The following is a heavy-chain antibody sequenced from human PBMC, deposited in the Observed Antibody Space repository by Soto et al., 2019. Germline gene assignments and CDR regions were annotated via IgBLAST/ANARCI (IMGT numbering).Heavy chain of an antibody. CDR2: IGYGGSNK. CDR3: ARERIGYCTNGVCYGFDP. D-gene: IGHD2-8*01. J-gene: IGHJ5*02. V-gene: IGHV3-33*01. Sequence: QVQLVESGGGVVQPGRSLRLSCAASGFTFSSYGMHWVRQAPGKGLEWVSVIGYGGSNKYYADSVKGRFTISRDNSKNTLYLQMNRLMDEDTGMYYCARERIGYCTNGVCYGFDPWGQGTLVTVSS. CDR1: GFTFSSYG.